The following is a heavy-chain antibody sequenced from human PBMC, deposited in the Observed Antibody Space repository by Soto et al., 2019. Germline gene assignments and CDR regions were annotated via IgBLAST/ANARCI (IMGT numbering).Heavy chain of an antibody. Sequence: SVKVSCKASGGTFSSYTISWVRQAPGQGLEWMGRIIPILGIANYAQKFQGRVTITADKSTSTAYMELSSLRSEDTAVYYCARDLYCSSTSCQTANWFDPWGQGTLVTVSS. CDR3: ARDLYCSSTSCQTANWFDP. D-gene: IGHD2-2*01. J-gene: IGHJ5*02. CDR2: IIPILGIA. V-gene: IGHV1-69*04. CDR1: GGTFSSYT.